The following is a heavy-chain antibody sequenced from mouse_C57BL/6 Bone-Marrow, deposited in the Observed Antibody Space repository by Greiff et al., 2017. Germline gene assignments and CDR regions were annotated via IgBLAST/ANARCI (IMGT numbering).Heavy chain of an antibody. Sequence: EVKLMESGPELVKPGASVKISCKASGYTFTDYYMNWVKQSHGKSLEWIGDINPNNGGTSYKQKFKGKATLTVDKSSSTAYMELRSLTSEDSAVYYCASYYYGSSWYYFDYWGQGTTLTVSS. D-gene: IGHD1-1*01. CDR2: INPNNGGT. CDR1: GYTFTDYY. J-gene: IGHJ2*01. CDR3: ASYYYGSSWYYFDY. V-gene: IGHV1-26*01.